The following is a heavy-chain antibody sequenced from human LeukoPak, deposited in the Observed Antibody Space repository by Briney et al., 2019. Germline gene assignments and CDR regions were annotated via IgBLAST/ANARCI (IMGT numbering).Heavy chain of an antibody. J-gene: IGHJ4*02. CDR1: GFTFSNYA. CDR3: ATGDAGY. CDR2: IKHDGSEK. D-gene: IGHD3-16*01. V-gene: IGHV3-7*05. Sequence: GGSLRLSCAASGFTFSNYALSWVRQAPGIGLEWVATIKHDGSEKYYVDSVKGRFTISRDNAKNSLYLQMNSLRAEDAAVYYCATGDAGYWGQGTLVTVSP.